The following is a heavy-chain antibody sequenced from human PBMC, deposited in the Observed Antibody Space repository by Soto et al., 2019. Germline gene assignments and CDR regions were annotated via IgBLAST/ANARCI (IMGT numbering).Heavy chain of an antibody. Sequence: QLGGSLRLSCAASGFTFSSYWMHWARQARGKGLVWVSRINSDGSSTGYADSVKGRFTISRDNAKNTLYLQMNSLRAEDTAVYYCARYSSSSANYYYYYYGMDVWGQGTTVTVSS. CDR3: ARYSSSSANYYYYYYGMDV. J-gene: IGHJ6*02. V-gene: IGHV3-74*01. CDR1: GFTFSSYW. D-gene: IGHD6-6*01. CDR2: INSDGSST.